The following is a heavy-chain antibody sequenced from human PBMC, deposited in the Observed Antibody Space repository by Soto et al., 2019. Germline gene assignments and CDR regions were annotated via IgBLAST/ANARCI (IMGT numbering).Heavy chain of an antibody. CDR2: VIPILGTA. CDR3: ARLGHPGH. J-gene: IGHJ4*02. Sequence: QVQLVQSGAEVKKPGSSVKVSCTASGGSLRNSVISWVRQAPAQRLEWMGGVIPILGTANYAEKFQGRVTMNADEAPSTAYMDLSSLSPDDTAVYYCARLGHPGHWGPGTLVIVSS. V-gene: IGHV1-69*01. CDR1: GGSLRNSV.